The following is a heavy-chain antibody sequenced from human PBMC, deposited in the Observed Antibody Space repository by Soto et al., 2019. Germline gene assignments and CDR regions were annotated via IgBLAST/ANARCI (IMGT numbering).Heavy chain of an antibody. CDR3: AHRVLRTVFGLVTTTAIYFDF. Sequence: QITLNESGPTQVKPRQTLTLTCTFSGFSLTTSGVGVGWIRQSQGKAPEWLAIIYWADDKRYSPSLKSRLTITKDTSKNQVVLTMADLDPADTATYYCAHRVLRTVFGLVTTTAIYFDFWGQGTPVAVSS. V-gene: IGHV2-5*02. D-gene: IGHD3-3*01. J-gene: IGHJ4*02. CDR2: IYWADDK. CDR1: GFSLTTSGVG.